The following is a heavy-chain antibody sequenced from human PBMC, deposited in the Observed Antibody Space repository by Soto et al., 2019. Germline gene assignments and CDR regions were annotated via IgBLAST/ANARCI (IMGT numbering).Heavy chain of an antibody. D-gene: IGHD6-19*01. J-gene: IGHJ6*02. CDR3: ARARYSSGWYWNNYYYGMDV. CDR1: GGTFSSYA. CDR2: IIPIFGTA. Sequence: SVKVSCKASGGTFSSYAISWVRQAPGQGLEWMGGIIPIFGTANYAQKFQGRVTITADESTSTAYMELSSLRSEDTAVYYCARARYSSGWYWNNYYYGMDVWGQGTTVTVSS. V-gene: IGHV1-69*13.